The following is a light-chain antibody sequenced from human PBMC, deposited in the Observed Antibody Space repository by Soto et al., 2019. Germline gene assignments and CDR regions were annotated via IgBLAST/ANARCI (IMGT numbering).Light chain of an antibody. J-gene: IGLJ2*01. V-gene: IGLV3-21*04. CDR1: NIGSKS. Sequence: SYELTQPPSVSVAPGKTARITCGGNNIGSKSVHWYQQKPGQAPVLVIYYDSDWPSGIPERFSGSNSGNTATLTISRVEAGDEADYYCQVWDSSSDHPRVVFGGGTKVTVL. CDR2: YDS. CDR3: QVWDSSSDHPRVV.